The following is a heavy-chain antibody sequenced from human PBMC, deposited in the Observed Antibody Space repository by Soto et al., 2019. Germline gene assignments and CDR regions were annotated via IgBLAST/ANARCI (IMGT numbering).Heavy chain of an antibody. CDR2: INAGNGNT. CDR1: GYTFTSYA. J-gene: IGHJ6*03. D-gene: IGHD2-21*01. CDR3: ARAASYYYYMDV. Sequence: GASVKVSCKASGYTFTSYAMHWVRQAPGQRLEWMGWINAGNGNTKYSQKFQGRVTITRDTSASTAYMELSSLRSEDTAVYYCARAASYYYYMDVWGKGTTVTVSS. V-gene: IGHV1-3*01.